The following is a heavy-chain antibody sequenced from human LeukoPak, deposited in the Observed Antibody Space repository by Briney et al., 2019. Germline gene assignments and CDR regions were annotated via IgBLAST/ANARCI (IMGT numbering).Heavy chain of an antibody. CDR3: ARLNSGYDYFDY. CDR1: GYTFTSYY. J-gene: IGHJ4*02. CDR2: INPSGGST. D-gene: IGHD5-12*01. V-gene: IGHV1-46*01. Sequence: ASVKVSCKASGYTFTSYYMHWVRQAPGQGLEWMGIINPSGGSTSYAQKFQGRVTMTRDTSTSTVYMELGSLRSEDTAVYYCARLNSGYDYFDYWGQGTLVTVSS.